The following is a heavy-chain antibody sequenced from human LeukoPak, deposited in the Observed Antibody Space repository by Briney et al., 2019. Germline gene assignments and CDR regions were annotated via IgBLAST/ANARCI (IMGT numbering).Heavy chain of an antibody. CDR2: IYYSGST. J-gene: IGHJ6*02. Sequence: PSETLSLTCTVSGGSFSSGSYYWSWIRQPPGKGLEWIGYIYYSGSTNYNPSLKSRVTISVDTSKNQFSLKLCSVTAADTAVYYCARESYSSSWYYYYYGMDVWGQGTTVTVSS. CDR1: GGSFSSGSYY. D-gene: IGHD6-13*01. V-gene: IGHV4-61*01. CDR3: ARESYSSSWYYYYYGMDV.